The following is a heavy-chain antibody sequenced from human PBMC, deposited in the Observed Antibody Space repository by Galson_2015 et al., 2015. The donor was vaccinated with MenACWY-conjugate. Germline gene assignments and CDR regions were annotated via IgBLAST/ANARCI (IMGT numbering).Heavy chain of an antibody. CDR3: AREGGAAKEFDY. CDR1: GFTFSSYA. J-gene: IGHJ4*02. V-gene: IGHV3-21*04. Sequence: SLRLSCAASGFTFSSYAMSWVRQAPGKGLEWVSSIDSSGSDIYYGDSVKGRFTISRDNAKNSVFLQMNSLRAEDTAVYYCAREGGAAKEFDYWGQGTLVTVSS. D-gene: IGHD2-15*01. CDR2: IDSSGSDI.